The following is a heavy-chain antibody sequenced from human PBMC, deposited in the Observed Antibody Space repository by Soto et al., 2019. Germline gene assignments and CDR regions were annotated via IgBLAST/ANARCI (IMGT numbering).Heavy chain of an antibody. Sequence: ASVKVSCKASGYTFTSYGISWVRQAPGQGLEWMGWISAYNGNTNYAQKLQGRVTMTTDTSTSTAYMELRSLRSDDTAVYYCARDSPPTYYDSSGADYWGQGTLVTVSS. CDR2: ISAYNGNT. D-gene: IGHD3-22*01. CDR3: ARDSPPTYYDSSGADY. J-gene: IGHJ4*02. V-gene: IGHV1-18*01. CDR1: GYTFTSYG.